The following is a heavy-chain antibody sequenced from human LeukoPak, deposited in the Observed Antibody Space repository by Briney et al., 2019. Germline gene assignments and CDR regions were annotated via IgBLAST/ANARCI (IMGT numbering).Heavy chain of an antibody. D-gene: IGHD6-19*01. J-gene: IGHJ4*02. Sequence: GGSLSPSCAASGFTFRRYWMHWVRQAPGKGPVWVSRINTDGSDTIYADSVKGRFTISRDNAKNTLFLQMNSLRAEDTAVYYCARDESVTGPTTFDYWGQGTLVTVSS. CDR1: GFTFRRYW. V-gene: IGHV3-74*01. CDR3: ARDESVTGPTTFDY. CDR2: INTDGSDT.